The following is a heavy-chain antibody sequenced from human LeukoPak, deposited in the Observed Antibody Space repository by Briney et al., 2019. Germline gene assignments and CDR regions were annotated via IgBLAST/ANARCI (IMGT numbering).Heavy chain of an antibody. D-gene: IGHD3-10*01. J-gene: IGHJ4*02. CDR2: IYYSGHT. CDR1: GGSITSGVYY. V-gene: IGHV4-31*03. CDR3: ARSWFGELSLFDY. Sequence: PSETLSLTSTVSGGSITSGVYYWSWIRQHPGKGLEWIGHIYYSGHTYYNPSLKSRVTMSVATSKNQFFLKLSSVNAAATAVNFCARSWFGELSLFDYWGQGTRVRVSS.